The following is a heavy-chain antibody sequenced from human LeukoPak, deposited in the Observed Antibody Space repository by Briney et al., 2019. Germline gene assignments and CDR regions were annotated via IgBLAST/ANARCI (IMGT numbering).Heavy chain of an antibody. CDR1: GYTFTGYY. J-gene: IGHJ4*02. V-gene: IGHV1-2*02. Sequence: ASVTVSCKASGYTFTGYYMHWVRQAPGHGREWMGWINPNSGGTNYAQKFQGRVTMTRDTSISTAYMELSRLRSDDTAVYYCARVRYCSGGSCYWSSDYWGQGTLVTVSS. D-gene: IGHD2-15*01. CDR3: ARVRYCSGGSCYWSSDY. CDR2: INPNSGGT.